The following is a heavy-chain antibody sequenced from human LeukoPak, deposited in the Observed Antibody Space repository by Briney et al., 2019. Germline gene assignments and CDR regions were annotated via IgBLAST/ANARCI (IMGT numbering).Heavy chain of an antibody. V-gene: IGHV3-23*01. CDR1: GSTFSSYA. CDR2: ISGGGGTT. Sequence: GGSLRLSCAASGSTFSSYAMNWVRQAPGKGLEWVSAISGGGGTTYYADSVKGRFTISRDNSKNSLFLQMNSLRAEDTAVYYCAKDREGLSSGYDLEYFDYWGQGTLVTVSS. CDR3: AKDREGLSSGYDLEYFDY. J-gene: IGHJ4*02. D-gene: IGHD5-12*01.